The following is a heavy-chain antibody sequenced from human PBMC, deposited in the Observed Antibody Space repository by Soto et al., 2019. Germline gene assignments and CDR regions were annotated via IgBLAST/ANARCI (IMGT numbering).Heavy chain of an antibody. D-gene: IGHD3-10*01. V-gene: IGHV4-30-4*01. CDR1: GGSISSGDYY. Sequence: TSETLSLTCTVSGGSISSGDYYWSWIRQPPXKGLEWIGYIYYSGSTYYNPSLKSRVTISVDTSKNQFSLKLSSVTAADTAVYYCARVARIRHYGSGNWLDPLGQGALVTVSS. CDR2: IYYSGST. J-gene: IGHJ5*02. CDR3: ARVARIRHYGSGNWLDP.